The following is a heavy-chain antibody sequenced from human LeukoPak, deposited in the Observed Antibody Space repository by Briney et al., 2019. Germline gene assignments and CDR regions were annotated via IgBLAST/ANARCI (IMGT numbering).Heavy chain of an antibody. CDR2: INSNNGKT. Sequence: ASVKVSCKASGYNFINYGITWVRQAPGQGLEWMGWINSNNGKTEYIQTLQGRVTMTTDTATSTVYMELRSPRSDDTAVYFCARKGSPVAGKRNWFDPWGQGTLVIVSS. J-gene: IGHJ5*02. V-gene: IGHV1-18*01. CDR3: ARKGSPVAGKRNWFDP. D-gene: IGHD6-19*01. CDR1: GYNFINYG.